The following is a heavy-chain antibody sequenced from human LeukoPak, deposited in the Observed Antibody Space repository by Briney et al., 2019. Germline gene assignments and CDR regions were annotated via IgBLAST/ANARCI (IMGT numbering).Heavy chain of an antibody. V-gene: IGHV4-59*08. CDR3: ARHMGLGYSYGYPYFDY. CDR2: IYYSGST. D-gene: IGHD5-18*01. J-gene: IGHJ4*02. Sequence: SETLSLTCTVSGGSISSYYWSWIRQPPGKGLEWIGYIYYSGSTNYNPSLESRVTTSVDTSKNQFSLKLSSVTAADTAVYYCARHMGLGYSYGYPYFDYWGQGTLVTVSS. CDR1: GGSISSYY.